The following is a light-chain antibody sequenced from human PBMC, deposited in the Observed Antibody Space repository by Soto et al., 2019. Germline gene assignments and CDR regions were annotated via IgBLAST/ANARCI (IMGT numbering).Light chain of an antibody. Sequence: EIVLTQSPATLSLSPGQRATLSCRASQSVSTYLAWYQQKPGQAPRLLIYDASTRATGIPARFSGSGPGTDFTIPISSLEPEDFAVYYCQQRSNWPPTWTFGQRTKVEIK. CDR3: QQRSNWPPTWT. CDR1: QSVSTY. CDR2: DAS. J-gene: IGKJ1*01. V-gene: IGKV3-11*01.